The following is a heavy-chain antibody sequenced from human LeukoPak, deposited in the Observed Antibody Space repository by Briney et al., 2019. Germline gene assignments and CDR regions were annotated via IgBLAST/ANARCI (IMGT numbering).Heavy chain of an antibody. V-gene: IGHV4-61*02. CDR2: IYTSGST. D-gene: IGHD3-22*01. CDR1: GGSISSGSYY. J-gene: IGHJ4*02. CDR3: ARDGGDYDSRDYYFDY. Sequence: SETLSLTCAVSGGSISSGSYYWSWIRQPAGKGLEWIGRIYTSGSTNYNPSLKSRVTISVDTSKNQFSLKLSSVTAADTAVYYCARDGGDYDSRDYYFDYWGQGTLVTVSS.